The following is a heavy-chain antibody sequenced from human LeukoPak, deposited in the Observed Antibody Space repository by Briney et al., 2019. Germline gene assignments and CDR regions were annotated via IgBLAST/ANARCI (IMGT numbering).Heavy chain of an antibody. Sequence: PGGSLRLSCAASGFTFSSYGMPWVRQAPGKGLEWVAVIWYDGSNKYYADSVKGRFTISRDNSKNTLYLQMNSLRAEDTAVYYCARDEFHYYDSSGYYYIDYWGQGTLVTVSS. CDR3: ARDEFHYYDSSGYYYIDY. V-gene: IGHV3-33*01. CDR2: IWYDGSNK. J-gene: IGHJ4*02. D-gene: IGHD3-22*01. CDR1: GFTFSSYG.